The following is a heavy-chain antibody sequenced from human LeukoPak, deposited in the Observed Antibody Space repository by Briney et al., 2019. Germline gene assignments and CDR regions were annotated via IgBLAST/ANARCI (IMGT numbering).Heavy chain of an antibody. Sequence: GGSRRLSWAAPGFTFGSYGMSWVRRAPGRGRGGVANIRQEGSEKYYVDSVKGRFTISRDNAKNSLYLQMNSLRAEDTAVYYCARGGSYWERNYYYYYMDVWGKGTTVTVS. J-gene: IGHJ6*03. CDR2: IRQEGSEK. D-gene: IGHD1-26*01. CDR1: GFTFGSYG. CDR3: ARGGSYWERNYYYYYMDV. V-gene: IGHV3-7*01.